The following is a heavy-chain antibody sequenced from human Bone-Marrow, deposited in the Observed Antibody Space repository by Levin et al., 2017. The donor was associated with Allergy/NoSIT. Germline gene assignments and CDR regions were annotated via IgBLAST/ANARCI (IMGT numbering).Heavy chain of an antibody. CDR1: GGSVNSGSHF. CDR3: ARAPFCTGGSCYSLNWFDP. D-gene: IGHD2-15*01. CDR2: VSHSGRT. J-gene: IGHJ5*02. V-gene: IGHV4-61*01. Sequence: PSETLSLTCTVSGGSVNSGSHFWSWIRQSPGKGLEWIGYVSHSGRTDYNVSLRSRVAISLDTSMNQFSLRLTSVTAADTAVYYCARAPFCTGGSCYSLNWFDPWGQGTLVTVSS.